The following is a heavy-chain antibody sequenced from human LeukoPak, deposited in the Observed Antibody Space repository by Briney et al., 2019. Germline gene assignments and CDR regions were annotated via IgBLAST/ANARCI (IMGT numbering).Heavy chain of an antibody. J-gene: IGHJ3*02. CDR1: GYTFTSYY. CDR2: INTSVGST. Sequence: GASVKVSCKASGYTFTSYYMHWVRQAPGQGLEWMGIINTSVGSTTYAQKFQGRVTMTRDTSTSTVYMELSSLRSEDTAVYYCAREGFDSGARMAFHIWGQGKMVTVSS. D-gene: IGHD3-22*01. CDR3: AREGFDSGARMAFHI. V-gene: IGHV1-46*01.